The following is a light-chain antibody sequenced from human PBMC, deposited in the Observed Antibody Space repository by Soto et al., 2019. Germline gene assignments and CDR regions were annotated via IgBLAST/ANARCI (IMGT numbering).Light chain of an antibody. V-gene: IGKV3-20*01. Sequence: EIVLTQSPGTLSVSPGERATLSCRASQSISSNYLAWYQQKPGQAPRILIYGASSRATGIPDRFSGSGSGTDFPLTISRLEPEDSAIYYCQQYVSWTFGQGTKVEIK. CDR1: QSISSNY. J-gene: IGKJ1*01. CDR3: QQYVSWT. CDR2: GAS.